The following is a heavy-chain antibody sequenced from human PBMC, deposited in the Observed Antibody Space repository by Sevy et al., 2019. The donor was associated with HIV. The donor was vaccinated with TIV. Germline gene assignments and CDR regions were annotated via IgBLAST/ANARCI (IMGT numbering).Heavy chain of an antibody. CDR1: RFTFSSYA. Sequence: GGSLRLSCAASRFTFSSYAIHWVRQAPGKGLEWVAFISYDGTDIYYADSVKGRFTISRDNSKNTLFLQMNSLRAEDTAVYYCARDGISSGWYRGYDFDYWGQGTLVTVSS. J-gene: IGHJ4*02. CDR3: ARDGISSGWYRGYDFDY. V-gene: IGHV3-30*04. D-gene: IGHD6-19*01. CDR2: ISYDGTDI.